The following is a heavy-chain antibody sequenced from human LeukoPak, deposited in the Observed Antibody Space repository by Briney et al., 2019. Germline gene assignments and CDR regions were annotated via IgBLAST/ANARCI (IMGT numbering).Heavy chain of an antibody. D-gene: IGHD4-17*01. CDR1: GGTFSSYA. Sequence: SVKVSCKASGGTFSSYAISWVRQAPGQGLEWMGGIIPIFGTANYAQKFQGRVTITADESTSTAYMELSSLRSEDTAVYYCARGGLVTVTTSPLGYWGQGTLVTVSS. CDR3: ARGGLVTVTTSPLGY. CDR2: IIPIFGTA. V-gene: IGHV1-69*13. J-gene: IGHJ4*02.